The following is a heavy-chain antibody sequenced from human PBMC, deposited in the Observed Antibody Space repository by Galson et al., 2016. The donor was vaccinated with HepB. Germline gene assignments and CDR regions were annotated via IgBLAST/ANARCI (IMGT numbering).Heavy chain of an antibody. Sequence: PALVKPTQTLTLTCTFSGFSLTTYGMGVGWIRQPPGKALEWLALIYWDDDKHYSPALKNRLTITKDTSKNQVVLTMTNLDPVDTATYFRAHWVTEATEYFFDSRGQGILVAVSS. V-gene: IGHV2-5*02. D-gene: IGHD5-18*01. J-gene: IGHJ4*02. CDR1: GFSLTTYGMG. CDR3: AHWVTEATEYFFDS. CDR2: IYWDDDK.